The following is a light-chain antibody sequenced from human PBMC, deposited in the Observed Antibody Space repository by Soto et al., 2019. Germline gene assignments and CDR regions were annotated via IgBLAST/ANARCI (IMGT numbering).Light chain of an antibody. CDR2: DAS. J-gene: IGKJ4*01. Sequence: DIQMTQSPSSVSAAVGKIVTITCRASQDIAIYLDWYQQKQGKAPNLLIYDASTLHSGVPSRFRGGGSGTDFTLTISSLKPEDFATYYCQQVNVYTSTFGGGTKVDIK. V-gene: IGKV1-9*01. CDR3: QQVNVYTST. CDR1: QDIAIY.